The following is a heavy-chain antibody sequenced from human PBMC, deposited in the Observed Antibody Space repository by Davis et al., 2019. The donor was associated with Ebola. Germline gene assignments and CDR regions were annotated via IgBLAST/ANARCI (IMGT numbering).Heavy chain of an antibody. CDR2: ISVDGSNK. Sequence: PGGSLRLSCPASGFTFNSYGMHWVRQAPGKGLEWLPVISVDGSNKYYADSVEGRFIISRDDSKNTLYLQRNSLRAEDTAVYYCARDRSVVAVAAAFDFWGQGSPVTVSS. CDR3: ARDRSVVAVAAAFDF. V-gene: IGHV3-30*03. D-gene: IGHD2-15*01. CDR1: GFTFNSYG. J-gene: IGHJ4*02.